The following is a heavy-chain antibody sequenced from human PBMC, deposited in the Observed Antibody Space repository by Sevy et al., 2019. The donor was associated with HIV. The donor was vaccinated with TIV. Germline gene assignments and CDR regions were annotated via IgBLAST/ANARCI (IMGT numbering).Heavy chain of an antibody. CDR3: AREGRDGYKKVFDY. J-gene: IGHJ4*02. CDR1: GGTFSSYA. D-gene: IGHD5-12*01. CDR2: IIPIFGTA. Sequence: ASVKVSCKASGGTFSSYAISWVRQAPGQGLEWMRGIIPIFGTANYAQKFQGRVTITADESTSTAYMELSSLRSEDTAVYYCAREGRDGYKKVFDYWGQGTLVTVSS. V-gene: IGHV1-69*13.